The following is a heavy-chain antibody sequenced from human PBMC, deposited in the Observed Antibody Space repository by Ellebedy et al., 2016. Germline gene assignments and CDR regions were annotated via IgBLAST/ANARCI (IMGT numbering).Heavy chain of an antibody. D-gene: IGHD7-27*01. CDR1: TFNLKNYG. CDR3: ARPMKWGYYHYGLDV. CDR2: IWYDGSEE. J-gene: IGHJ6*02. Sequence: GGSLRLXXAASTFNLKNYGMVWVRQAPGNGLEWVALIWYDGSEEDYADSVKGRFTISRDDSKNTVFLQMSSLRVEDTAVYYCARPMKWGYYHYGLDVWGQGTTVTVSS. V-gene: IGHV3-33*01.